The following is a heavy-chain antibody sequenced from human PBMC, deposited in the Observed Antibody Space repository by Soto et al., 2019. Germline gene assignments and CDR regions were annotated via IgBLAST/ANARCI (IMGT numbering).Heavy chain of an antibody. J-gene: IGHJ5*02. CDR1: GFTFSSYS. CDR2: ISSSSSTI. D-gene: IGHD6-13*01. CDR3: ARHPERIAEIGWFDP. Sequence: EVQLVESGGGLVQPGGSLRLSCAASGFTFSSYSMNWVRQAPGKGLEWVSYISSSSSTIYYADSVKGRFTISRDNAKNSLYLQMNSLRAEDMALYYCARHPERIAEIGWFDPWGQGTLVTVSS. V-gene: IGHV3-48*01.